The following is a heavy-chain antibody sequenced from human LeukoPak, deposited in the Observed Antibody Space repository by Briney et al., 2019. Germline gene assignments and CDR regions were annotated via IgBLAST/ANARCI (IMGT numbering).Heavy chain of an antibody. CDR1: GFTVSSNY. J-gene: IGHJ4*02. CDR3: AKDRRGGYCSSTSCYFDY. V-gene: IGHV3-66*01. CDR2: IYSGGST. D-gene: IGHD2-2*01. Sequence: PGGSLRLSCAASGFTVSSNYMSWVRQAPGKGLEWVSVIYSGGSTYYADSVKGRFTISRDNSKNTLYLQMNSLRAEDTAVYYCAKDRRGGYCSSTSCYFDYWGQGTLVTVSS.